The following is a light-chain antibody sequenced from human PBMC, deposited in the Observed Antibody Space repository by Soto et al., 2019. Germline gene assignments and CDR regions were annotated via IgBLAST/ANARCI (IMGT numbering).Light chain of an antibody. J-gene: IGKJ1*01. CDR3: QQYGSSGT. Sequence: EIVLTQSPGTLVFSQGDGSTVCLSAIQGFNKAYLVWYQVKPGQAPRRLIYGASSRATGIPDRFSGRGFGTDFTLTISRLEPEDFAVYYCQQYGSSGTFGQGTKVDIK. V-gene: IGKV3-20*01. CDR1: QGFNKAY. CDR2: GAS.